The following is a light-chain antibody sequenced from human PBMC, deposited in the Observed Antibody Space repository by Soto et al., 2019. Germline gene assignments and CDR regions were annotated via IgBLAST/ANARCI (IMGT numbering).Light chain of an antibody. Sequence: QSALTQPASVSGSPGQSITISCTGTSSDVGGYNHVSWYQQHPGKAPKLIIYEVRNRPSGVSNRLSGSKSGNTASLTISGLQADDEADYYCCSYTSIITVVFGGGTKLTVL. CDR3: CSYTSIITVV. J-gene: IGLJ2*01. CDR1: SSDVGGYNH. CDR2: EVR. V-gene: IGLV2-14*01.